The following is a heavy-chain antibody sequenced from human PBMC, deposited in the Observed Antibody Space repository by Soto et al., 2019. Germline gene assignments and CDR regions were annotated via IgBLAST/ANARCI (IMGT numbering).Heavy chain of an antibody. J-gene: IGHJ5*02. CDR1: GGTFGTYT. CDR3: ARGLECRGYCLDKPTWFAP. D-gene: IGHD2-15*01. CDR2: IIPIFGTP. Sequence: SVKVSCKASGGTFGTYTFSWVRQAPGQGLEWMGRIIPIFGTPYYAQKFQGRVTITADKSTSTVYMELSSLRSDDTAVYFCARGLECRGYCLDKPTWFAPWGQGTLVTVSS. V-gene: IGHV1-69*06.